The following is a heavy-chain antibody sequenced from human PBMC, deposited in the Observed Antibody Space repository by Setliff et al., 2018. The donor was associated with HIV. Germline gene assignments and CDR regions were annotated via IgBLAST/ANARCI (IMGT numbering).Heavy chain of an antibody. CDR3: ASPASDSSTVNGADY. Sequence: SETLSLTCTVSGGSISSSSYYWGWIRQPPGKGLEWIGNIYYSGSTYYNPSLKSRVTISVDTSKNQFSLKLSSVTAADTAEYYCASPASDSSTVNGADYWGQGTLVTVSS. J-gene: IGHJ4*02. CDR2: IYYSGST. V-gene: IGHV4-39*01. D-gene: IGHD6-13*01. CDR1: GGSISSSSYY.